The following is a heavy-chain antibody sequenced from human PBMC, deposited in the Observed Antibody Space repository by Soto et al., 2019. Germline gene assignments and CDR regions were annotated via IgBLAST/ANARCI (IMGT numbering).Heavy chain of an antibody. V-gene: IGHV4-59*08. J-gene: IGHJ4*02. CDR2: IAYTGNT. CDR1: GGSISSLY. D-gene: IGHD6-13*01. CDR3: ARLEASSWFSF. Sequence: SETLSLTCTVSGGSISSLYWSWIRQPPGRGLEWIGYIAYTGNTLYNPSLKSRVTISVDTSKNQFSLKLNSVTAADTAVYYCARLEASSWFSFWGQGTLVTVSS.